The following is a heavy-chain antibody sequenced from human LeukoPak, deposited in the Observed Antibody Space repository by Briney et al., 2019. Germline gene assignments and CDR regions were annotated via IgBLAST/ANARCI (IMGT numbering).Heavy chain of an antibody. CDR1: GYTFTGYY. CDR2: MNPNSGDT. D-gene: IGHD1-26*01. J-gene: IGHJ4*02. CDR3: ARDSLSGSSDY. V-gene: IGHV1-2*02. Sequence: ASVKVSCKASGYTFTGYYIHGVRQAPGQGLEWMGLMNPNSGDTTYAQKFHGRVTMTRDTSISTAYMELNRLRSDETAVYYCARDSLSGSSDYWGQGTLVTVSS.